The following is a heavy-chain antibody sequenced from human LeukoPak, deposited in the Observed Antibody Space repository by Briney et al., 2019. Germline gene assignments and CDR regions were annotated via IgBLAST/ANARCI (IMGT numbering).Heavy chain of an antibody. D-gene: IGHD6-19*01. CDR1: GFTFSNYA. CDR3: AKDRRQWLAYFDY. J-gene: IGHJ4*02. Sequence: GGSLRLSCAGSGFTFSNYAMSWVRQAPGKGLEWVSGISGSGGPTYYADSVKGRFNISRDNYKNTVYLQMNSLRVEDTAVYYCAKDRRQWLAYFDYWGQGTLVTVSS. V-gene: IGHV3-23*01. CDR2: ISGSGGPT.